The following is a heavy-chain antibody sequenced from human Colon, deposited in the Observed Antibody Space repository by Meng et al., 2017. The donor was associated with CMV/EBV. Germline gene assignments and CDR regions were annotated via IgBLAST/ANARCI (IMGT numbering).Heavy chain of an antibody. J-gene: IGHJ4*02. V-gene: IGHV4-34*01. CDR2: INQSGNT. D-gene: IGHD5-12*01. CDR3: ARGRYSGYFDY. Sequence: LKCDVYGGCFRGYRWSWIRQSPGKGLEWIGEINQSGNTNYNPSLKSRLIISLDTSKNQFSLKSTSVTAADTGVYYCARGRYSGYFDYWGQGTLVTVSS. CDR1: GGCFRGYR.